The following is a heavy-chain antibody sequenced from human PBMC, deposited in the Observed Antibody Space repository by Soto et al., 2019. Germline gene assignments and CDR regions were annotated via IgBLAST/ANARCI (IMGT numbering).Heavy chain of an antibody. V-gene: IGHV4-59*01. CDR3: ARSLRQYYYYYYMDV. J-gene: IGHJ6*03. CDR1: GGSISSYY. CDR2: IYYSGST. Sequence: QVQLQESGPGLVKPSETLSLTCTVSGGSISSYYWSWIRQPPGKGLEWIGYIYYSGSTNYNPSLKSRVTISVDTSKNQFSLKLSSVTAADTAVYYCARSLRQYYYYYYMDVWGKGTTVIVSS. D-gene: IGHD3-16*02.